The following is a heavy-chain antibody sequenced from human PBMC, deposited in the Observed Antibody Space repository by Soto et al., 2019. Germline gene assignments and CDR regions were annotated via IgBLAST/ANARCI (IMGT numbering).Heavy chain of an antibody. Sequence: ASETLSLTCTVSGGSISSYYWSWIRQPPGKGLEWIGYIYYSGSTNYNPSLKSRVTISVDTSKNQFSLKLSSVTAADTAVYYCAIFPDYDILTGYYRDAFDIGGKGTMVT. V-gene: IGHV4-59*08. CDR1: GGSISSYY. CDR2: IYYSGST. CDR3: AIFPDYDILTGYYRDAFDI. D-gene: IGHD3-9*01. J-gene: IGHJ3*02.